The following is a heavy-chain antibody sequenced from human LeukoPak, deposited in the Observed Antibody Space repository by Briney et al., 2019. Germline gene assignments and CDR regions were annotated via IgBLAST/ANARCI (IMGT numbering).Heavy chain of an antibody. D-gene: IGHD3-16*01. CDR1: GGSISSGGYY. CDR3: ARWGSSSNFNWFDP. V-gene: IGHV4-31*03. Sequence: SETLSLTCTVSGGSISSGGYYWSWIRQHPGKGLEWIGYIYYSGSTYYNPSLKSRVTISVDTSKNQFSLKLSSVTAADTAVYYCARWGSSSNFNWFDPWGQGTLVIVSS. CDR2: IYYSGST. J-gene: IGHJ5*02.